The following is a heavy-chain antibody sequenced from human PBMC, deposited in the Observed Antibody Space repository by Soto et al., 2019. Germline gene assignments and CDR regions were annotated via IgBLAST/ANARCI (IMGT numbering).Heavy chain of an antibody. CDR2: ISWNSGSI. J-gene: IGHJ5*02. V-gene: IGHV3-9*01. CDR1: GFTFDDYA. D-gene: IGHD6-13*01. Sequence: EVQLVESGGGLVQPGRSLRLSCAASGFTFDDYAIRWVRQAPGKGLEWVSGISWNSGSIGYADSVKGRFTISRDNAKNSLYLQMNSLRAEDTALYYCAKVSGIAAAGWGWFDPWGQGTLVTVSS. CDR3: AKVSGIAAAGWGWFDP.